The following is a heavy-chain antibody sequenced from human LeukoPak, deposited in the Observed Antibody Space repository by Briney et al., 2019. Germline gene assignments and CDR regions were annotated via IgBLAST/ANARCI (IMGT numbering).Heavy chain of an antibody. D-gene: IGHD3-3*01. V-gene: IGHV3-23*01. CDR2: ISDSGGYT. CDR3: ARVKGSGYRNSIDY. CDR1: GFTFSSYA. Sequence: GGSLRLSCAASGFTFSSYAMSWVRQAPGKGLEWVSVISDSGGYTYYADSVKGRFTISRDNSKNTLYLQMNSLRAEDTALYYCARVKGSGYRNSIDYWGQGTLVTVSS. J-gene: IGHJ4*02.